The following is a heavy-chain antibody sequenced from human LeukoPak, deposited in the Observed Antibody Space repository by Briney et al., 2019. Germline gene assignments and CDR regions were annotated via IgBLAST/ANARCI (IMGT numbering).Heavy chain of an antibody. CDR2: IYYSGST. D-gene: IGHD3-22*01. J-gene: IGHJ3*02. CDR1: GVSISSGDYY. V-gene: IGHV4-61*08. Sequence: SETLSLTCTVSGVSISSGDYYWSWIRQHPGKGLEWIGYIYYSGSTNYNPSLKSRVTISVDTSKNQFSLKLSSVTAADTAVYYCARFSSGYYYGAFDIWGQGTMVTVSS. CDR3: ARFSSGYYYGAFDI.